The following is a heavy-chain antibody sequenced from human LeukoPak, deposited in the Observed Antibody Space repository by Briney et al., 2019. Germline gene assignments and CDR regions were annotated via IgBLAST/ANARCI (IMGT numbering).Heavy chain of an antibody. J-gene: IGHJ4*02. CDR1: GYTFTDYY. CDR3: ARPPTFGGVNPFDY. D-gene: IGHD3-16*01. V-gene: IGHV1-2*02. CDR2: INPNSGDT. Sequence: GASVTVSCTASGYTFTDYYMHWVRQAPGQGLEWMGWINPNSGDTNYAQKFQGRVTMTRDTSITTAYMELSRLKSDDTAVYFCARPPTFGGVNPFDYWGQGTLVTVSS.